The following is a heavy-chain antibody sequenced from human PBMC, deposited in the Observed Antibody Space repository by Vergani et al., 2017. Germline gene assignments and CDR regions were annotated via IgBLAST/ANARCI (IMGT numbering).Heavy chain of an antibody. V-gene: IGHV4-34*01. Sequence: QVQLQQWGAGLLKPSETLSLTCAVYGGSFSGYYWSWIRQPPGKGLEWIGEINHSGSTNYNPSLKSRVTISVDTSKNQFSLKLSSVTAADTAVYYCAKEGLRGYSWYYYGMDAWGQGP. D-gene: IGHD5-18*01. CDR3: AKEGLRGYSWYYYGMDA. J-gene: IGHJ6*01. CDR2: INHSGST. CDR1: GGSFSGYY.